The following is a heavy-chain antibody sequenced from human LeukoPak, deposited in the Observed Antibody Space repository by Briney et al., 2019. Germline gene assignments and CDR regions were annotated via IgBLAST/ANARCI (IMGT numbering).Heavy chain of an antibody. CDR1: GVSINSHY. V-gene: IGHV4-4*09. CDR2: IYGSGRT. CDR3: LVSPNQDFFDY. Sequence: PSETLSLTCTVSGVSINSHYLNWIRQPPGKGLEWIGYIYGSGRTNYNPSLKSRVTMSVDTSKSQFSLRLSSVTAADTAVYYCLVSPNQDFFDYWGQGPLVTVSS. J-gene: IGHJ4*02. D-gene: IGHD6-6*01.